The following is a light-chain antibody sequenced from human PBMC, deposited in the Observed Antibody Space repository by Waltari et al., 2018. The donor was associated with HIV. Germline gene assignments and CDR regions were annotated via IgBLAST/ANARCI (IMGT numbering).Light chain of an antibody. CDR2: DVT. J-gene: IGLJ1*01. CDR3: CSYAGSSTYV. Sequence: QSALTQPASVSGSPGQSITISCTGTTSDVGAYTYVSWYQQHPGKAPKLMIYDVTKRPSGVSNRFSGSKSANTASLTISGLQAEDEADYYCCSYAGSSTYVFGSGTKVTVL. V-gene: IGLV2-23*02. CDR1: TSDVGAYTY.